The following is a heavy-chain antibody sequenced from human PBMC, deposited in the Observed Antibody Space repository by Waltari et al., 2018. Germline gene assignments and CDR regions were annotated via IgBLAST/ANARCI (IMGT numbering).Heavy chain of an antibody. Sequence: QVQLVQSGAEVKKPGSSVKVSCKASGGTFSSYAISWVRQAPGQGLAWMGRIIPIFGTANYAQKFQGRVTITADKSTSTAYMELSSLRSEDTAVYYCARGYGRGYSYDHYYYYGMDVWGQGTTVTVSS. V-gene: IGHV1-69*08. CDR3: ARGYGRGYSYDHYYYYGMDV. J-gene: IGHJ6*02. CDR1: GGTFSSYA. D-gene: IGHD5-18*01. CDR2: IIPIFGTA.